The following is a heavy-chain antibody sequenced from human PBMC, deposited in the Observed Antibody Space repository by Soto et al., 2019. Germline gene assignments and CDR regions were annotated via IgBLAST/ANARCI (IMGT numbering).Heavy chain of an antibody. CDR2: IYYSGST. Sequence: SETLSLTCTVSGGSISSSSYYWGWIRQPPGKGLERIGSIYYSGSTYYNPSLKSRVAISVDTSKNQFSLKLSSVTAADTAVYYCARHLVTGYDSAGSFDPWGQGTLVTVSS. CDR3: ARHLVTGYDSAGSFDP. CDR1: GGSISSSSYY. V-gene: IGHV4-39*01. J-gene: IGHJ5*02. D-gene: IGHD3-22*01.